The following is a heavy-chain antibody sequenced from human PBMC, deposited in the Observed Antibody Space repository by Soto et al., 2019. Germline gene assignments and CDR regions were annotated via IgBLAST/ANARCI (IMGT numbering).Heavy chain of an antibody. J-gene: IGHJ5*02. V-gene: IGHV4-31*03. CDR2: IYYSGST. CDR1: GGSISSGGYY. Sequence: SETLSLTCTVSGGSISSGGYYWSWIRQHPGKGLEWIGYIYYSGSTYYNPSLKSRVTISVDTSKNQFSLKLSSVTAADTAVYYCARDNSGYSYKAGFDPRGQGTLVTVSS. D-gene: IGHD5-18*01. CDR3: ARDNSGYSYKAGFDP.